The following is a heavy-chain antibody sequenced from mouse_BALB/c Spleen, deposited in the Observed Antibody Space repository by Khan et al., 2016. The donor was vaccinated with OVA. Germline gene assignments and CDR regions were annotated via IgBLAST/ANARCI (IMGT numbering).Heavy chain of an antibody. V-gene: IGHV3-2*02. Sequence: EVQLQESGPGLVKPSQSLNLTCTVTGYSITSTYAWSWIRQFPGNKLEWMGYISNSGSTNYNPSLKSRISFTRDTSDNQFFLQLNYVTTEATAIYYCARQKYYGYAMDYWGQGTSVTVSS. CDR3: ARQKYYGYAMDY. D-gene: IGHD1-1*01. J-gene: IGHJ4*01. CDR1: GYSITSTYA. CDR2: ISNSGST.